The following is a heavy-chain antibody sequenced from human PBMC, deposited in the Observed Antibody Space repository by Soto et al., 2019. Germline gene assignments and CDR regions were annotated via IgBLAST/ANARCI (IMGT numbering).Heavy chain of an antibody. Sequence: AGGSLRLSCVVSGLSFGSYGMHWVRQAPGKGLEWVALISYDGSKKYYMDSVKGRFTISRDNSLGTLFLQMISLRPKDTAVYYCAKSRGVDNYYYGMDVWGQGTTVTVSS. J-gene: IGHJ6*02. CDR3: AKSRGVDNYYYGMDV. CDR1: GLSFGSYG. D-gene: IGHD3-10*01. V-gene: IGHV3-30*18. CDR2: ISYDGSKK.